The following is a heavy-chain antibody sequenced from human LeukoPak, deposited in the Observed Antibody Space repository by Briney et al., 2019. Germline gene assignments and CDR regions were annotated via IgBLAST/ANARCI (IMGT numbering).Heavy chain of an antibody. CDR2: ISGSGGST. V-gene: IGHV3-23*01. CDR1: GFTFSSNA. CDR3: AKWSGIVVVVAAEYFQH. D-gene: IGHD2-15*01. J-gene: IGHJ1*01. Sequence: GGSLRLSCAASGFTFSSNAMSWVRQAPGKGLEWVSAISGSGGSTYYADSVKGRFTISRDNSKNTLYLQMNSLRAEDTAVYYCAKWSGIVVVVAAEYFQHWGQGTLVTVSS.